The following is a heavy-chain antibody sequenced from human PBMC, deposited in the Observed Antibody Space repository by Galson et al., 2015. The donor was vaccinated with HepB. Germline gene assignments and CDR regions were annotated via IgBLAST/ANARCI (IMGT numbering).Heavy chain of an antibody. J-gene: IGHJ4*02. D-gene: IGHD1-1*01. CDR3: ARGVDGHDNGNQIFDS. Sequence: SLRLSCAASGFTFSSYSMTWVRQAPGKGLEWVSYISSSSSTIYYADSVKGRFTISRDNAKNSLYLQMNSLRDEDTAVYYCARGVDGHDNGNQIFDSWGQGTLVTVSS. CDR2: ISSSSSTI. V-gene: IGHV3-48*02. CDR1: GFTFSSYS.